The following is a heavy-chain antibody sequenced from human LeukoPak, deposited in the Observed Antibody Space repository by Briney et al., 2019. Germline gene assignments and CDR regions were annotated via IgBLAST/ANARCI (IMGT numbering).Heavy chain of an antibody. CDR1: GGSFSGYY. CDR2: VNHSGST. Sequence: SETLSLTCAVYGGSFSGYYWNWIRHPPGKGLEWIGEVNHSGSTNYNPSLKGRVTISVDTSKNQFSLKVRSVTAADTAVYYCARRDFYGSGRSFDSWGQGNLVTVSS. V-gene: IGHV4-34*01. J-gene: IGHJ4*02. CDR3: ARRDFYGSGRSFDS. D-gene: IGHD3-10*01.